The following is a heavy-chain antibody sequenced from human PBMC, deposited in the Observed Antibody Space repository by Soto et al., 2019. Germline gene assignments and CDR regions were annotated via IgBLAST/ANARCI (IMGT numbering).Heavy chain of an antibody. Sequence: QVQLVQSGAEVKKPGSSVKVSCKASGGTFSSYAISWVRQAPGQGLEWMGGIIPIFGTANYAQKFQGRVTITADDSTSTAYMELSSLRSEDTAVYYCARRITIFGVPNGWFDPWGQGTLVTVSS. CDR1: GGTFSSYA. CDR2: IIPIFGTA. J-gene: IGHJ5*02. CDR3: ARRITIFGVPNGWFDP. D-gene: IGHD3-3*01. V-gene: IGHV1-69*01.